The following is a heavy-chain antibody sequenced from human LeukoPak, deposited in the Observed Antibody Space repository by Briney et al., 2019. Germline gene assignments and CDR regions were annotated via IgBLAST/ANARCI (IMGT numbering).Heavy chain of an antibody. CDR2: IYYSGST. CDR3: ARLQRELPYY. D-gene: IGHD1-26*01. J-gene: IGHJ4*02. Sequence: PSETLSHTCTVSGDSISSYYWSWIRQPPGKGLEWIGSIYYSGSTNYNPSFNPSLKSRVTISVDTSKNQFSLKLSSVTAADTAVYVCARLQRELPYYWGQGTLVIVSS. V-gene: IGHV4-39*01. CDR1: GDSISSYY.